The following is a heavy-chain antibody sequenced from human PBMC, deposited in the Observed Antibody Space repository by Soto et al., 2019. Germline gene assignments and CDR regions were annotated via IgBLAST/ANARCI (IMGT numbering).Heavy chain of an antibody. D-gene: IGHD2-2*01. CDR3: VHSSSDLPAAADY. Sequence: QITLKESGPTLVKPTQTLTLTCTFSEFSLSTTGVGVGWIRQPPGKALEWLAVIYWDDDKRYSPSLKSRLTITNHTSKNHVVLTITNMDPVDTATYYCVHSSSDLPAAADYWGQGTLVTLSS. CDR1: EFSLSTTGVG. CDR2: IYWDDDK. J-gene: IGHJ4*02. V-gene: IGHV2-5*02.